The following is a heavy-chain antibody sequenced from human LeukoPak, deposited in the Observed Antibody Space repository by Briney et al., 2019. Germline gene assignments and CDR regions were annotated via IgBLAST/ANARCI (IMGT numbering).Heavy chain of an antibody. CDR3: ASGFGELPLYYYYGMDV. D-gene: IGHD3-10*01. CDR1: GLTFSSYE. Sequence: GGSLRLSCAASGLTFSSYEMNWVRQAPGKGLEWVSYISSSGSTIYYADSVKGRFTISRDNAKNSLYLQMNSLRAEDTAVYYCASGFGELPLYYYYGMDVWGKGTTVTVSS. V-gene: IGHV3-48*03. CDR2: ISSSGSTI. J-gene: IGHJ6*04.